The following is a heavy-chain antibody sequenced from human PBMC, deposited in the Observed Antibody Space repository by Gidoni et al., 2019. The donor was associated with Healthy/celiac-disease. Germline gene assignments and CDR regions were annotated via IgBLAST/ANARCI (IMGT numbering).Heavy chain of an antibody. CDR1: GGSFSGYY. CDR3: ARGFTVTKPYLYYYYGMDV. D-gene: IGHD4-17*01. V-gene: IGHV4-34*01. CDR2: INHSGST. J-gene: IGHJ6*02. Sequence: QVQLQQWGAGLLKPSETLSLTCAVYGGSFSGYYWSWIRQPPGKGLEWIGEINHSGSTNYNPSLKSRVTISVDTSKNQFSLKLSSVTAADTAVYYCARGFTVTKPYLYYYYGMDVWGQGTTVTVSS.